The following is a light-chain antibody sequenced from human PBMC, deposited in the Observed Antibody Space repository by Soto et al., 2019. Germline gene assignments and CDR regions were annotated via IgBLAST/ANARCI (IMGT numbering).Light chain of an antibody. J-gene: IGKJ1*01. CDR3: QQYGSSPRT. CDR2: GAF. CDR1: QSVSNNY. Sequence: EIVLTQSPDTLSLSPGERATLSCRASQSVSNNYLAWYQQKPGQPPRLLISGAFFRAPGIPDRFSGSGSGTGFTLTISRPEPEDFAVYYCQQYGSSPRTFGHGSKVEIK. V-gene: IGKV3-20*01.